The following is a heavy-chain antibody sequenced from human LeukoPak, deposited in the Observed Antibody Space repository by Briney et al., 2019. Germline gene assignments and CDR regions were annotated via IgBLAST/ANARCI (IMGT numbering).Heavy chain of an antibody. CDR3: AKICPDPVYQLLYLYYFDY. J-gene: IGHJ4*02. CDR2: ISGSGGST. V-gene: IGHV3-23*01. CDR1: GFTFSSYA. Sequence: TGGSLRLSCAASGFTFSSYAMSWVRQAPGQGMEWVSAISGSGGSTSYADSVKGWFTISRDNSKNTLYLQMNSLRAEDTAVYYCAKICPDPVYQLLYLYYFDYWGQGTLVTVSS. D-gene: IGHD2-2*02.